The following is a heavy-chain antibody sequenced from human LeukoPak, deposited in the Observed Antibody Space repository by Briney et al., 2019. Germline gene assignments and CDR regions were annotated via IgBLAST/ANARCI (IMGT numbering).Heavy chain of an antibody. CDR3: ARSSGIGTTDY. J-gene: IGHJ4*02. CDR1: EFTFSTYW. D-gene: IGHD1-1*01. Sequence: QPGGSLRLSCAASEFTFSTYWMSWVRQAPGKGLEWVANINYDGGQTYYVDSVRGRFTISRDNAKNSLYLQMNSLRVEDTVVYYCARSSGIGTTDYWGQGTLVIVSS. V-gene: IGHV3-7*03. CDR2: INYDGGQT.